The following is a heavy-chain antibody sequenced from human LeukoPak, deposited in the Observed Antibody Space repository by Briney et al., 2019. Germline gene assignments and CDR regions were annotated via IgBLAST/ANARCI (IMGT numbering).Heavy chain of an antibody. CDR3: TTCVGAHFDF. Sequence: VWSLTLPCLASVFCFSHLAIHYVRQAPWKGLEWVSTIDGPTFRTHYADSVMGRFTISRDNSKNTLYLQMNSLRAEDTAVYFCTTCVGAHFDFWGQGTLVTVSS. J-gene: IGHJ4*02. D-gene: IGHD1-26*01. CDR2: IDGPTFRT. V-gene: IGHV3-23*01. CDR1: VFCFSHLA.